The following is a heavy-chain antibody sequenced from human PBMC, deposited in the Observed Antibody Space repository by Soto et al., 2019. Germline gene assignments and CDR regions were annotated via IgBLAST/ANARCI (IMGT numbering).Heavy chain of an antibody. V-gene: IGHV3-53*01. D-gene: IGHD4-4*01. Sequence: EVQLVESGGGFIQPGGCLRLSCAASGFTVSSNYMSWVRQAPGKGLEWVSVIYSGGSTSYADSVKGRFTISRDNSKNTVYLPMNSLRAEDTAVYYSARDLDRDSNQHWGQGTLVTVSS. CDR2: IYSGGST. CDR1: GFTVSSNY. CDR3: ARDLDRDSNQH. J-gene: IGHJ1*01.